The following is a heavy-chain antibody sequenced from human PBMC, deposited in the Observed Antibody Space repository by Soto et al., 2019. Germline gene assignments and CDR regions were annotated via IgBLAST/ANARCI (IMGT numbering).Heavy chain of an antibody. CDR1: GFTCSNYA. V-gene: IGHV3-23*01. J-gene: IGHJ6*02. D-gene: IGHD2-8*01. Sequence: GGSLRLSWAASGFTCSNYAMSWVRQATGKGLGYVSSISASGGDTYYADSVKGRFTISRDNSKNTLYLQLNSLRAEDTAVYYCAKVGCTNGVCNYYYYYGMDVWGQGTTVTVSS. CDR3: AKVGCTNGVCNYYYYYGMDV. CDR2: ISASGGDT.